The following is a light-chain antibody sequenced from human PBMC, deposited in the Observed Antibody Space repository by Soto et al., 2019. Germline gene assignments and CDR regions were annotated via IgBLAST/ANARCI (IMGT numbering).Light chain of an antibody. CDR1: SSDVGSYSL. V-gene: IGLV2-23*02. CDR3: SSFAGSTTLWV. CDR2: DVT. J-gene: IGLJ3*02. Sequence: QSALTQPASVSGSPGQSITISCTGTSSDVGSYSLVSWYQQRPGKAPKAIIYDVTKRPSGVSHRFSGSKSGNTASLTISGLQAGDEGNYSCSSFAGSTTLWVFGGGTKLTVL.